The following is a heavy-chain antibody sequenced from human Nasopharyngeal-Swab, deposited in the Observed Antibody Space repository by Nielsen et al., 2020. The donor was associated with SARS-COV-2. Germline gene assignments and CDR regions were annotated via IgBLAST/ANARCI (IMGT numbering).Heavy chain of an antibody. V-gene: IGHV4-34*01. J-gene: IGHJ4*02. CDR1: GGSFSGYY. CDR3: ARGGRITIFGVVIKGLYFDY. CDR2: INHSGST. Sequence: SETPLTCAVYGGSFSGYYWSWIRQPPGKGLEWIGEINHSGSTNYNPSLKSRVTISVDTSKNQFSLKLSSVTAADTAVYYCARGGRITIFGVVIKGLYFDYWGQGTLVTVSS. D-gene: IGHD3-3*01.